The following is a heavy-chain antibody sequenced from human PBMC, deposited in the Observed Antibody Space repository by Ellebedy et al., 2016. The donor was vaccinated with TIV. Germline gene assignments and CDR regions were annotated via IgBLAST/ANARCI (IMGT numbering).Heavy chain of an antibody. Sequence: GESLKISCAASGFIVSSNYMSWVRQAPGKGLEWVSVIYSGGSTYYADSVKGRFTISRDNSKNTLYLQMNSLRAEDTAVYYCARGWSTPDSWGQGTLVIVSS. V-gene: IGHV3-66*01. J-gene: IGHJ4*02. D-gene: IGHD2-15*01. CDR3: ARGWSTPDS. CDR1: GFIVSSNY. CDR2: IYSGGST.